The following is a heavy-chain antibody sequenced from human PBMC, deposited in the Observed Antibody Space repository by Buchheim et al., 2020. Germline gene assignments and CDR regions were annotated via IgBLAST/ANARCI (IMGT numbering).Heavy chain of an antibody. CDR2: TFYSGST. D-gene: IGHD1-26*01. Sequence: QVQLQESGPGLVKPSQTLSLSCVVSGGSISRGGYYWSWIRQHPGKGLEWIGYTFYSGSTSYNPSLKSRVSISEDTSKNKFSLKLNSATAADTAVYYCARTVSKWDYYFDYWGQG. CDR3: ARTVSKWDYYFDY. V-gene: IGHV4-31*11. CDR1: GGSISRGGYY. J-gene: IGHJ4*02.